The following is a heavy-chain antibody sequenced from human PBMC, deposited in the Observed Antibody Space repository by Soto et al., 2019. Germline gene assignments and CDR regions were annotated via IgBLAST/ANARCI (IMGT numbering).Heavy chain of an antibody. CDR3: ARGTMVRGVIAGMDL. D-gene: IGHD3-10*01. CDR1: GGSISSDGYY. J-gene: IGHJ6*02. Sequence: QVQLQELGPGLVKPSQTLSLTCTVSGGSISSDGYYWIWIRQHPGKGLEWIGYISYSGSTYHNPSLTSRVTISVDTSKNQCSLKLSSVTAADTAVYYCARGTMVRGVIAGMDLWGQGTTVTVSS. V-gene: IGHV4-31*03. CDR2: ISYSGST.